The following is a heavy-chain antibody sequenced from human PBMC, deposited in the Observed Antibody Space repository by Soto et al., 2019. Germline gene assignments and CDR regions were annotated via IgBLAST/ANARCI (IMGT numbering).Heavy chain of an antibody. CDR3: ARGVKFSVTDTAMVTDYYYYYGMDV. CDR1: GGSFSGYY. J-gene: IGHJ6*02. Sequence: SETLSLTCAVYGGSFSGYYWSWIRQPPGKGLEWIGEINHSGSTNYNPSLKSLVTISVDTSKNQFSLKLSSVTAADTAVYYCARGVKFSVTDTAMVTDYYYYYGMDVWGQGTTVTVSS. CDR2: INHSGST. D-gene: IGHD5-18*01. V-gene: IGHV4-34*01.